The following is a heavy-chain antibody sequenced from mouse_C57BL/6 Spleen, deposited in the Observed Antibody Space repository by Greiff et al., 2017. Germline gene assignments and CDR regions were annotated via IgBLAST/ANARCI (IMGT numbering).Heavy chain of an antibody. CDR3: ARHEEYYGNTNYFDY. D-gene: IGHD2-1*01. V-gene: IGHV1-62-2*01. CDR1: GYTFTEYT. Sequence: VQVVESGAELVKPGASVKLSCKASGYTFTEYTIHWVKQRSGQGLEWIGWFYPGSGSIKYNEKFKDKATLTADKSSSTVYMELSRLTSEVSAVXSWARHEEYYGNTNYFDYWGQGTTLTVSS. CDR2: FYPGSGSI. J-gene: IGHJ2*01.